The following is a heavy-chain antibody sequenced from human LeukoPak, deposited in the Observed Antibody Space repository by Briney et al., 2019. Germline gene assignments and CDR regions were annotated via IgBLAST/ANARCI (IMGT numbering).Heavy chain of an antibody. CDR3: ARERSYCDFWSGYYVGDAFDI. V-gene: IGHV4-4*09. CDR2: IYTSGST. CDR1: GGSISSYY. Sequence: SETLSLTCTVSGGSISSYYWSWIRQPPGKGLEWIGYIYTSGSTNYNPSLKSRVTISVDTSKNQFSLKLSSVTAADTAVYYCARERSYCDFWSGYYVGDAFDIWGQGTMVTVSS. D-gene: IGHD3-3*01. J-gene: IGHJ3*02.